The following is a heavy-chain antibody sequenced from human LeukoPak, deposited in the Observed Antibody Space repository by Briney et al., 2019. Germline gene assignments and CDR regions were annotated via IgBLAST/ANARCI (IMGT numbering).Heavy chain of an antibody. CDR1: GGPVSSASHY. D-gene: IGHD2-15*01. Sequence: SSETLSLTCTVSGGPVSSASHYWSWIRQPPGKGLEWIGFGFYSGSTYYNPSLKSRVTISVDTSKNQFSRKLSSVTAADTAVYYCASGYCSGDGCYNFDFWGQGTLVTVSS. CDR2: GFYSGST. CDR3: ASGYCSGDGCYNFDF. V-gene: IGHV4-61*01. J-gene: IGHJ4*02.